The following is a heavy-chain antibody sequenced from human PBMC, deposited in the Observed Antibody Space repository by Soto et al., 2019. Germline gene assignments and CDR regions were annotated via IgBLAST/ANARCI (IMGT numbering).Heavy chain of an antibody. J-gene: IGHJ4*02. V-gene: IGHV4-59*11. CDR3: ARARDSSTYYLSLDS. Sequence: SETLSLTCTVSGGSISGHYWSWVRQPPGKRLECIGYIYYSGSTNYDPSLKSRVTISVDRSKNQFSLRLTSVTAADTAVYYCARARDSSTYYLSLDSWGQGTLVTVSS. CDR1: GGSISGHY. D-gene: IGHD3-22*01. CDR2: IYYSGST.